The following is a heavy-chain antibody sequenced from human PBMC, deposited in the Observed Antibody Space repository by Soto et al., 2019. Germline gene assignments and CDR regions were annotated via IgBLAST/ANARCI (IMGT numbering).Heavy chain of an antibody. CDR2: FSGGGGGT. D-gene: IGHD1-1*01. CDR1: GFTLSDYG. V-gene: IGHV3-23*01. Sequence: EVQLLDSGGGLVQPGGSLRLSCAVSGFTLSDYGVTWVRQAPGKGLEWVSGFSGGGGGTFYADSVKGRFTISRDDSKNTAYLQMNGLGVEVTAVYYCVRWNGFGDHWGQGTLVTVSS. CDR3: VRWNGFGDH. J-gene: IGHJ4*02.